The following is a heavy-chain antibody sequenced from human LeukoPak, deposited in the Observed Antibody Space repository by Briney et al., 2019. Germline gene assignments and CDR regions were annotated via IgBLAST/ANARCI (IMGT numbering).Heavy chain of an antibody. D-gene: IGHD3-9*01. V-gene: IGHV3-21*01. CDR3: ARPPDYDILTGYFWYYMDV. CDR2: ISSSSSYI. CDR1: GFIFSTYS. Sequence: GGSLRLSCTASGFIFSTYSMNWVRQAPGKGLEWVSSISSSSSYIYYADSVKGRFTISRDNAKNSLYLQMNSLRAEDTAVYYCARPPDYDILTGYFWYYMDVWGKGTTVTVSS. J-gene: IGHJ6*03.